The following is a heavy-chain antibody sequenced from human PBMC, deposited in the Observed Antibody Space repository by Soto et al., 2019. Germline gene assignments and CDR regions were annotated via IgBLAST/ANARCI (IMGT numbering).Heavy chain of an antibody. D-gene: IGHD3-10*01. CDR1: GGSISSGDYY. Sequence: SETLSLTCTVSGGSISSGDYYWSWIRQPPGKGLEWIGYIYYSGSTYYNPSLKSRVTISVDTSKNQFSLKLSSVTAADTAVYYCASQRGRVRYYYGSGSYWFDPWGQGTLVTVSS. V-gene: IGHV4-30-4*01. J-gene: IGHJ5*02. CDR3: ASQRGRVRYYYGSGSYWFDP. CDR2: IYYSGST.